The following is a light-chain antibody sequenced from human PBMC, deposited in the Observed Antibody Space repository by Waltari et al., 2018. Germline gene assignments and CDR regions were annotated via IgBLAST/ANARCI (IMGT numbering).Light chain of an antibody. CDR3: SSYAGLGPVL. CDR2: GDN. J-gene: IGLJ2*01. Sequence: QPALTPPASVSGSPGQSTTISCTGLRNYVGRYDFVSWYQQHPDRAPKVVISGDNKRPSGVPNRFSASNSGNTASLTISGLQAEDEAHYYCSSYAGLGPVLFGGGTKLTV. CDR1: RNYVGRYDF. V-gene: IGLV2-23*01.